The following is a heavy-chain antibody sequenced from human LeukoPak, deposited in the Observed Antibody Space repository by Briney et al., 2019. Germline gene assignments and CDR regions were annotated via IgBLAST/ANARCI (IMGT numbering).Heavy chain of an antibody. D-gene: IGHD5-12*01. V-gene: IGHV3-11*01. Sequence: GGSLRLSCAASGFTFSDYYMSWIRQAPGKGLEWVSYISSSGSTIYYADSVKGRFTISRDNAKNSLFLQMNSLRAEDTAVYYCARDLADSHSGYDWVSFGMDVWGQGTTVTVSS. J-gene: IGHJ6*02. CDR1: GFTFSDYY. CDR2: ISSSGSTI. CDR3: ARDLADSHSGYDWVSFGMDV.